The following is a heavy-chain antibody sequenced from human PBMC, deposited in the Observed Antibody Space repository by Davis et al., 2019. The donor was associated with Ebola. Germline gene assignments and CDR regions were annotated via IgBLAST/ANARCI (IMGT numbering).Heavy chain of an antibody. Sequence: ASVKVSCKASGYTFTGYYMHWVRQAPGQGLEWMGWINPNSGGTNYAQKFQGRVTMTRDTSISTAYMELSRLRSEDTAVYYCARGAASDSGSYNRPFDYWGQGTLVTVSS. D-gene: IGHD1-26*01. CDR3: ARGAASDSGSYNRPFDY. V-gene: IGHV1-2*02. J-gene: IGHJ4*02. CDR2: INPNSGGT. CDR1: GYTFTGYY.